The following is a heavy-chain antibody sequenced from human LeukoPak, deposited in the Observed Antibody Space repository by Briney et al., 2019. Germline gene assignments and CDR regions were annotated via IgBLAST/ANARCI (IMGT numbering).Heavy chain of an antibody. CDR2: IYYSGST. V-gene: IGHV4-30-4*08. CDR3: ARGDSSGYYYLPHDV. J-gene: IGHJ4*02. D-gene: IGHD3-22*01. Sequence: SETLSLTCGVSGGSFRGYYWSWLRQPPGKGREWGGYIYYSGSTYYNPSLKSRVTISVDTSKNQFSLKLSSVTAADTAVYYCARGDSSGYYYLPHDVWGQGTLVTVSS. CDR1: GGSFRGYY.